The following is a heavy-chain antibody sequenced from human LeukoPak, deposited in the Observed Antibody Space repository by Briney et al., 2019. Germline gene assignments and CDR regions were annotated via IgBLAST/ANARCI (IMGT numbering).Heavy chain of an antibody. CDR2: INHSGST. Sequence: SETLSLTCAVYGGSFSGYYWSWLRQPPGKGLEWIGEINHSGSTNYNPSLKSRVTISVDTSKNQFSLKLSSVTAADTAVYYCAEALDYGGNSGAFDIWGQGTMVTVSS. D-gene: IGHD4-23*01. CDR3: AEALDYGGNSGAFDI. J-gene: IGHJ3*02. V-gene: IGHV4-34*01. CDR1: GGSFSGYY.